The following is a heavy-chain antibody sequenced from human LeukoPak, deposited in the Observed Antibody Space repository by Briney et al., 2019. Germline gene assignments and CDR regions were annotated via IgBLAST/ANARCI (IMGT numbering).Heavy chain of an antibody. CDR1: GGSISSGGYY. Sequence: PSETLSLTCTVSGGSISSGGYYWSWIRQHPGKGLEWIGYIYYSGSTYYNPSLKCRVTISVDTSKNQFSLKLSSVTAADTAVYYCAGDRTARSRYFDYWGQGTLVTVSS. CDR2: IYYSGST. CDR3: AGDRTARSRYFDY. D-gene: IGHD2-2*01. J-gene: IGHJ4*02. V-gene: IGHV4-31*03.